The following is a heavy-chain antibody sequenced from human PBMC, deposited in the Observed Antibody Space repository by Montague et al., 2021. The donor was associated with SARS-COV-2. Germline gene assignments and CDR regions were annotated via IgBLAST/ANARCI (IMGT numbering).Heavy chain of an antibody. CDR1: GGSISSYN. CDR2: NYYSGST. J-gene: IGHJ4*02. V-gene: IGHV4-59*01. CDR3: ARVKRGYSYGLGVSAHFDY. Sequence: SETLSLTCTVSGGSISSYNWSWIRQPPGKGLEWIGYNYYSGSTNYNPSLKSRVTISVDTSTNQFSLELSPATAADTAVYYCARVKRGYSYGLGVSAHFDYWGQGTLVTVSS. D-gene: IGHD3-10*01.